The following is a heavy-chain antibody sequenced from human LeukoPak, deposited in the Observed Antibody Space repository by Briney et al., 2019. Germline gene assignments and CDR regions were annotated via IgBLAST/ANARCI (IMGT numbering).Heavy chain of an antibody. CDR3: ARFPYYYDSSGYYLDY. V-gene: IGHV3-53*01. CDR2: IYSGGST. Sequence: GGSLRLSCAASGFTVSSNYMSWVRQAPGKGLEWVSVIYSGGSTDYAESVKGRFTISRDNSKNTLYLQMNSLRAEDTAVYYCARFPYYYDSSGYYLDYWGQGTLVTVSS. D-gene: IGHD3-22*01. J-gene: IGHJ4*02. CDR1: GFTVSSNY.